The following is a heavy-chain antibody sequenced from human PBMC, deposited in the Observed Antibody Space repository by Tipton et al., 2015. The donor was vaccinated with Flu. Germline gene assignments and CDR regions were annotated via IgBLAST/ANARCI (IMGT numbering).Heavy chain of an antibody. CDR1: GGSIGSGNYF. Sequence: TLSLTCTVSGGSIGSGNYFWNWIRQPAGKGLEWIGRIHTSGTTYYKPSLKSRVTISLDTSKNHFSLKMKSVTATDMAVYYCARRDYSNYVSDPKSWFDPWGQGTLVAVSS. CDR3: ARRDYSNYVSDPKSWFDP. CDR2: IHTSGTT. J-gene: IGHJ5*02. D-gene: IGHD4-11*01. V-gene: IGHV4-61*02.